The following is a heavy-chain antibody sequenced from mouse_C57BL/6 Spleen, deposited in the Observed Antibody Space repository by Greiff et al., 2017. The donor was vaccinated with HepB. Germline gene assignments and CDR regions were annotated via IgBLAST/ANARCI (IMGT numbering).Heavy chain of an antibody. CDR3: ARGAYYSNYGSMDY. D-gene: IGHD2-5*01. J-gene: IGHJ4*01. Sequence: QVQLQQSGPELVKPGASVKISCKASGYAFSSSWMNWVKQRPGKGLEWIGRIYPGDGDTNYNGKFKGKATLTADKSSSTAYMQLSSQTSEDSAVYFCARGAYYSNYGSMDYWGQGTSVTVSS. V-gene: IGHV1-82*01. CDR2: IYPGDGDT. CDR1: GYAFSSSW.